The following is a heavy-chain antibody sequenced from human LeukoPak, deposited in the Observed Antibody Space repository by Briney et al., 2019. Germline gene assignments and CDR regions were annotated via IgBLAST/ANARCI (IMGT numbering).Heavy chain of an antibody. CDR2: IIPIFGTA. CDR1: GGTFSSYA. D-gene: IGHD3-10*01. V-gene: IGHV1-69*13. J-gene: IGHJ4*02. Sequence: ASVKVSCKASGGTFSSYAISWVRQAPGQGLEWMGGIIPIFGTANYAQKFQGRVTITADESTSTAYMELSSLRSEDMAVYYCARFEARDGYFDYWGQGTLVTVSS. CDR3: ARFEARDGYFDY.